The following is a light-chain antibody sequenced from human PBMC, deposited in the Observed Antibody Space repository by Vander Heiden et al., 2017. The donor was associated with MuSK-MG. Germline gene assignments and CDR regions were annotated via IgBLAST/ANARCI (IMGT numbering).Light chain of an antibody. CDR3: QQVEDCVPIT. Sequence: VMTQSPATLSVSPGDRATLTCRASQSIGSKLNWYQQKPGQAPRLLIYGASTRATGIPARFSGSGYGKEFTLTINSLQSEDFAFYYCQQVEDCVPITFGGGTKVEIK. CDR1: QSIGSK. V-gene: IGKV3-15*01. CDR2: GAS. J-gene: IGKJ4*01.